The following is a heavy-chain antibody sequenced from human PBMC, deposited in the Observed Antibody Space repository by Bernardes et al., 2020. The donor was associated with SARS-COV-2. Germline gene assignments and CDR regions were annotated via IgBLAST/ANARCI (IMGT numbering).Heavy chain of an antibody. V-gene: IGHV3-53*01. J-gene: IGHJ4*02. CDR1: GFNVNTNH. D-gene: IGHD5-18*01. Sequence: GGSMRLSCAASGFNVNTNHMNWVRQAPGKGPERVSVLFRMGSTSYADSVRGRFTISRDNSKNTVFLQMNSLRVEDTAVYYCARDRGGDGYSHFDYWGQGTLVTVSS. CDR2: LFRMGST. CDR3: ARDRGGDGYSHFDY.